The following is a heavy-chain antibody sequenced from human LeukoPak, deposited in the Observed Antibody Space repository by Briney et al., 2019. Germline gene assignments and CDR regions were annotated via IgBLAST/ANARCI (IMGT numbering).Heavy chain of an antibody. J-gene: IGHJ4*02. D-gene: IGHD1-1*01. CDR2: ISWDGGST. Sequence: GGSLRLSCAASGFTFDDYAMHWVRQAPGKGLEWVSLISWDGGSTYYADSVKGRFTISRDNSKNSLYLQMNSLRAEATALYYCAKGDSTGTLGAHFDYWGQGTLVTVSS. CDR3: AKGDSTGTLGAHFDY. CDR1: GFTFDDYA. V-gene: IGHV3-43D*04.